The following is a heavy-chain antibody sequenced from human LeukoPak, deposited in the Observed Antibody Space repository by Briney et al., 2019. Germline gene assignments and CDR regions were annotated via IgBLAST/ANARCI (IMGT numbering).Heavy chain of an antibody. Sequence: SETLSLTCTVSGGSISSGSYYWSWIRQPPGKGLEWIGYIYYSGSTYYNPSLKSRVTISVDASKNQFSLKLSSVTAADTAVYYCARVEAIFGVVKDYMDVWGKGTTVTVSS. CDR1: GGSISSGSYY. CDR2: IYYSGST. J-gene: IGHJ6*03. CDR3: ARVEAIFGVVKDYMDV. D-gene: IGHD3-3*01. V-gene: IGHV4-30-4*08.